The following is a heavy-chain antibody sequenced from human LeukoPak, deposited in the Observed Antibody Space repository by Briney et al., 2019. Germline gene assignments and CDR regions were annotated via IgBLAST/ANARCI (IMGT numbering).Heavy chain of an antibody. Sequence: ASVNVSCKASGYTFTGYYMHWVRQAPGQGLEWMGWINPNSGGTNYAQKFQGRVTMTRDTSISTAYMELSRLRSDDTAVYYCARVKVRGTTLSAFDYWGQGTLVTVSS. CDR1: GYTFTGYY. J-gene: IGHJ4*02. V-gene: IGHV1-2*02. D-gene: IGHD1-1*01. CDR2: INPNSGGT. CDR3: ARVKVRGTTLSAFDY.